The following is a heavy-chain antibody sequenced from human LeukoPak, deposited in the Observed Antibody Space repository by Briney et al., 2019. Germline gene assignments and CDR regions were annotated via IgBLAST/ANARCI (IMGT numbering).Heavy chain of an antibody. Sequence: AGGSLRLSCAASGFTFSSYGMHWVRQAPGKGLEWVAVISYDGSNKYYADSVKGRFTISRDNSKNTLYLQMNSLRAEDMAVYYCAKGDYYFDYWGQGTLVTVSS. CDR1: GFTFSSYG. CDR3: AKGDYYFDY. CDR2: ISYDGSNK. V-gene: IGHV3-30*18. D-gene: IGHD1-26*01. J-gene: IGHJ4*02.